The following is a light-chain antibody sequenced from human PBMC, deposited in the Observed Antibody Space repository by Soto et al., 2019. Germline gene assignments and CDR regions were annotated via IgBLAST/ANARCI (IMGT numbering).Light chain of an antibody. Sequence: EIVLPQSPATLSLSPGESGTLSCRAGQSIRTYLAWYQQKSGQAPRLLIYDASNRATGTPARFSGSGSGTDFTLTISSLEPEDSAVYYCQQRYVWLTVGGGNKVDI. CDR2: DAS. V-gene: IGKV3-11*01. CDR1: QSIRTY. J-gene: IGKJ4*01. CDR3: QQRYVWLT.